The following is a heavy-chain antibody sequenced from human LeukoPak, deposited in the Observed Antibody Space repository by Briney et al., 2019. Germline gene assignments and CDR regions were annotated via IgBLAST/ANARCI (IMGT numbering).Heavy chain of an antibody. CDR3: ASLNGDPSYWSFDL. D-gene: IGHD4-17*01. Sequence: SQTLSLTCTVSGGPISSGDYYWSWIRQPPGKGLEWIGYLYYSGSSYYHPSLKSRVTMSVDTSKNQFSLKLSSVTAADTALYYCASLNGDPSYWSFDLWGRGTLVTVSS. CDR1: GGPISSGDYY. V-gene: IGHV4-30-4*01. CDR2: LYYSGSS. J-gene: IGHJ2*01.